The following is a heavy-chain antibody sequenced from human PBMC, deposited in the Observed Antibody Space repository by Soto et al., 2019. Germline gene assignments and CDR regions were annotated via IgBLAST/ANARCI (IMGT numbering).Heavy chain of an antibody. CDR2: ISADGKDK. Sequence: QVQLVESGGGVVQPGRSLRLSCAASGFTFSSYAIHWVRHAPGKGLEWVAVISADGKDKYSADSMKGRFAISRDNSKNTLYLQMHSLRAEDTAVYYCAKDSGRGSADYYFDYWGQGTLVTVSS. CDR3: AKDSGRGSADYYFDY. D-gene: IGHD3-10*01. J-gene: IGHJ4*02. CDR1: GFTFSSYA. V-gene: IGHV3-30*18.